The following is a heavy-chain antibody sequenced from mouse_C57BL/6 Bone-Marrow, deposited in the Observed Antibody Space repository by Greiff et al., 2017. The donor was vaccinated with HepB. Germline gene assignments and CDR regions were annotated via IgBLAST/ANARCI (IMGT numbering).Heavy chain of an antibody. CDR2: IRSNSSNYAT. CDR3: VRERYGNLYAIDY. CDR1: GFTFNTYD. Sequence: GGGLVQPKGSLKLSCAASGFTFNTYDMHWVRQAPGKGLEWVARIRSNSSNYATYYADSVKDRFTISRDDSQSMLYLQINNLTTEDTAVYYGVRERYGNLYAIDYWGQGTSVTVSS. J-gene: IGHJ4*01. V-gene: IGHV10-3*01. D-gene: IGHD2-10*02.